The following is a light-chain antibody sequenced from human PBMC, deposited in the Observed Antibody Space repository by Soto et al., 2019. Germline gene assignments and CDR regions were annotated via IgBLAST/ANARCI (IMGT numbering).Light chain of an antibody. Sequence: DVQMTQSPSTLSASVGDRVTITCWASESINSWLAWYQQKPGKAPNLLIFKASRLENGVPSRFGGSGSGTEFTLTIGSLEPEDFATYYCQQYNTYPFTFGPGTTVDSK. V-gene: IGKV1-5*03. CDR2: KAS. CDR1: ESINSW. CDR3: QQYNTYPFT. J-gene: IGKJ3*01.